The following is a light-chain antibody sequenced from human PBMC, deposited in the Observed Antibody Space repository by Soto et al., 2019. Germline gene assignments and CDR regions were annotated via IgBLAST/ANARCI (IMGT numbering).Light chain of an antibody. CDR2: DDN. J-gene: IGLJ1*01. CDR3: GSWDSSLSAYV. Sequence: QSVLTQPPSVSAAPGQNVTISCSGNSSNIGGNSVSWYQQPAGTAPKLLIYDDNKRPSGIPDRFSGSKSGTSAALGITGFQTGDEADYYCGSWDSSLSAYVFGTGTKVTVL. V-gene: IGLV1-51*01. CDR1: SSNIGGNS.